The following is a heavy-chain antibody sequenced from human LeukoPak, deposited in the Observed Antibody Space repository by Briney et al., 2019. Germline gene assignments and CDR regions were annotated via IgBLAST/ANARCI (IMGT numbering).Heavy chain of an antibody. CDR1: GFTVSSNY. Sequence: GGSLRLSCAASGFTVSSNYMSWVRQAPGKGLEWVSVIYNGGSTYYADSVKGRFTISRDNSKNTLYLQMNSLRAEDTAVYYCARRFTATASWYFDLWGRGTLVTVSS. J-gene: IGHJ2*01. CDR3: ARRFTATASWYFDL. D-gene: IGHD5-12*01. V-gene: IGHV3-53*01. CDR2: IYNGGST.